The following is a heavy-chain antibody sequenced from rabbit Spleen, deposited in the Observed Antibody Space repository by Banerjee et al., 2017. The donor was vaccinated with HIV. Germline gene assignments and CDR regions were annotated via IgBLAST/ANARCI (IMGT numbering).Heavy chain of an antibody. D-gene: IGHD6-1*01. Sequence: QQQLVESGGGLVQPGGSLKLSCKASGFDFSNYGVSWVRQAPGKGLEWIGYIDPVFGITYYANWVNGRFSISRDNAQNTVFLQMTSLTAADTATYFCARDDYSNHGYGGYDLWGQGTLVTVS. V-gene: IGHV1S47*01. CDR3: ARDDYSNHGYGGYDL. CDR1: GFDFSNYG. CDR2: IDPVFGIT. J-gene: IGHJ6*01.